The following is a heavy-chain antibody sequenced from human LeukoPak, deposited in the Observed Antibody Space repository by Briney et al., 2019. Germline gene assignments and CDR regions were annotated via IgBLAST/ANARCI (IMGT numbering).Heavy chain of an antibody. Sequence: GGSLRLSCAASGFTVSSNYMSWVRQAPGKGLEWVSVIYSGGSTYYADSVKGRFTISRDNSKNTLYLQMNSLRAEDTAVYYCASYDIGTPYGMDVWGQGTTVTVSS. V-gene: IGHV3-66*01. CDR2: IYSGGST. CDR1: GFTVSSNY. CDR3: ASYDIGTPYGMDV. J-gene: IGHJ6*02. D-gene: IGHD3-9*01.